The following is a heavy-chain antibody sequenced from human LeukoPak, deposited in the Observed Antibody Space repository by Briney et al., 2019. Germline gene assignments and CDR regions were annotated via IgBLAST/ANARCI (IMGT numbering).Heavy chain of an antibody. CDR3: ARGQYYDILTGYYNNNWFDP. V-gene: IGHV4-59*12. CDR2: IYYSGST. J-gene: IGHJ5*02. D-gene: IGHD3-9*01. CDR1: GGSISSYY. Sequence: SETLSLTCTVSGGSISSYYWSWIRQPPGKGLEWIGYIYYSGSTNYNPSLKSRVTISVDTSKNQFSLKLSSVTAADTAVYYCARGQYYDILTGYYNNNWFDPWGQGTLVTVSS.